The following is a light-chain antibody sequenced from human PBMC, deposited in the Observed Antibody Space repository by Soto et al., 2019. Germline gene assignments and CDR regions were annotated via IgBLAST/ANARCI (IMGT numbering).Light chain of an antibody. Sequence: QSVLTQPASVSGSPGQSITISCTGTSSDVGGYSYVSWYLQHPGKAPKLIIYEVSNRPSGVSDRFSGSKSGSTASLTISGLQADDEADYYCSSYTSSTTQVFGTGTKVTVL. CDR2: EVS. V-gene: IGLV2-14*01. CDR1: SSDVGGYSY. J-gene: IGLJ1*01. CDR3: SSYTSSTTQV.